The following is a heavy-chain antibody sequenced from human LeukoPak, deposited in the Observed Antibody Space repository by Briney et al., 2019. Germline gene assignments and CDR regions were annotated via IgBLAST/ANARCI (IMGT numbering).Heavy chain of an antibody. V-gene: IGHV3-7*01. Sequence: GGSLRLSCAASGFTFSSYWISWVRQAPGKGLEWVANIKQDGSEKYYVDSVKGRFTISRDNAKNSLYLQMNSLRAEDTAVYYCARDLAPVDTAMVIDAFDIWGQGTMVTVSS. CDR1: GFTFSSYW. CDR3: ARDLAPVDTAMVIDAFDI. CDR2: IKQDGSEK. D-gene: IGHD5-18*01. J-gene: IGHJ3*02.